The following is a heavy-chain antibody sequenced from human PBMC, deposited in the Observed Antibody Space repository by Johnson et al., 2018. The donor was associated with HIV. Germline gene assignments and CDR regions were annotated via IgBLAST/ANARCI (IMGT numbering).Heavy chain of an antibody. Sequence: QVQLVESGGGVVRPGRSLRLSCAASGFTFSTYALHWVRQAPGKGLEWVAVISYDGSNKYYADSVKGRFTISRDNSKNTLYLQMNSLRAEDTAVYYCARVRRSGTYYVDAFDIWGQGTMVTVSS. CDR3: ARVRRSGTYYVDAFDI. D-gene: IGHD1-26*01. CDR2: ISYDGSNK. V-gene: IGHV3-30*04. J-gene: IGHJ3*02. CDR1: GFTFSTYA.